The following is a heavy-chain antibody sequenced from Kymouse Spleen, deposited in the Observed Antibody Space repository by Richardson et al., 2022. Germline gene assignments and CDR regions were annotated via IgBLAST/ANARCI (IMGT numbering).Heavy chain of an antibody. D-gene: IGHD1-7*01. V-gene: IGHV3-9*01. CDR3: AKLNWNYVTDY. J-gene: IGHJ4*02. CDR2: ISWNSGSI. Sequence: EVQLVESGGGLVQPGRSLRLSCAASGFTFDDYAMHWVRQAPGKGLEWVSGISWNSGSIGYADSVKGRFTISRDNAKNSLYLQMNSLRAEDTALYYCAKLNWNYVTDYWGQGTLVTVSS. CDR1: GFTFDDYA.